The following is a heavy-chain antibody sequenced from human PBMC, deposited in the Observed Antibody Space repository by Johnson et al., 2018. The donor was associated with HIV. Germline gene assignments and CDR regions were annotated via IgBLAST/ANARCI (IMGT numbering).Heavy chain of an antibody. D-gene: IGHD1-26*01. CDR2: IKSKTDGGTT. CDR1: GFTFSNAW. Sequence: VQLVESGGGLVKPGGSLRLSCAASGFTFSNAWMSWVRQAPGKGLEWVGRIKSKTDGGTTDYAAPVKGRFTISRDDSKNTLYLQMNSLKTEDTAVYYCARDAKEWELWGEGAFDIWGQGTMVTVSS. J-gene: IGHJ3*02. V-gene: IGHV3-15*01. CDR3: ARDAKEWELWGEGAFDI.